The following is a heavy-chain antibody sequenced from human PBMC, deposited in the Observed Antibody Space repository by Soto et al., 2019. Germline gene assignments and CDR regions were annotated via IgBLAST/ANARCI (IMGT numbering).Heavy chain of an antibody. Sequence: EVQLVESGGGLVQLGGSLRLSCAASGFTFSNYGMNWVRQAPGKGPEWVSYIGSITRNINYANSVKGRFTISRDNAKNSLYLQMNSLRDDYTAVYYCARGGAARPDYWGLGTLVIVSS. CDR2: IGSITRNI. D-gene: IGHD6-6*01. J-gene: IGHJ4*02. CDR3: ARGGAARPDY. V-gene: IGHV3-48*02. CDR1: GFTFSNYG.